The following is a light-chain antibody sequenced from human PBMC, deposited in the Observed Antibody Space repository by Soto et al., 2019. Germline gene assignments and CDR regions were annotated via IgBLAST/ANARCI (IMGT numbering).Light chain of an antibody. V-gene: IGKV3-15*01. Sequence: DIVMTQSPATLSVSPGERATLSCRASQSVFSSLAWYQQKPGQAPRLLIYGAATRATGIPARFSGSGSGTEFTLTISSLQSEDFAVYFCQQYHNWPAFGQGTKVEIK. CDR3: QQYHNWPA. CDR1: QSVFSS. J-gene: IGKJ1*01. CDR2: GAA.